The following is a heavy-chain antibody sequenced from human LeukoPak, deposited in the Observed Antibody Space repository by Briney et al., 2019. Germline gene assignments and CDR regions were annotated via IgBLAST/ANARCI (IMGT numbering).Heavy chain of an antibody. J-gene: IGHJ4*02. Sequence: GGSLRLSCAASRFTFSNYWMNWFRQAPGKGLEWVANINQDGSEKNYVDSVKGRFTISRDNAENSLYLQMNSLGAEDTAVYYCATDLASSRQKRFDYWGQGTLVTVSS. D-gene: IGHD6-13*01. CDR3: ATDLASSRQKRFDY. CDR1: RFTFSNYW. V-gene: IGHV3-7*01. CDR2: INQDGSEK.